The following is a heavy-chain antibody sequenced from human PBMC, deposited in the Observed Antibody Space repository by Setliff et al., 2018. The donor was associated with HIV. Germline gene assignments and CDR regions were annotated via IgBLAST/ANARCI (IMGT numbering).Heavy chain of an antibody. CDR3: AREHCSGGSCNGFDI. J-gene: IGHJ3*02. CDR2: IYISGTT. CDR1: GGSISTSY. V-gene: IGHV4-4*09. D-gene: IGHD2-15*01. Sequence: SETLSLTCTVSGGSISTSYWNWIRLPPGKGLEWIAYIYISGTTNYNPSLKSRVTISLDTSRNQLSLKLGSVTAADTAMYYCAREHCSGGSCNGFDIWGQGTMVTVSS.